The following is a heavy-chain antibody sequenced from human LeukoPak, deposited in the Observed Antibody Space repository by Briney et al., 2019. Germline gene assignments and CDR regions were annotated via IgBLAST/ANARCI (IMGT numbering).Heavy chain of an antibody. V-gene: IGHV1-18*01. CDR3: ARENPYYFGMDV. CDR1: GYTFTSYG. Sequence: ASVKVSCKASGYTFTSYGISWVRQAPGQGLEWMGWISAYNGNTNYAQKLQGRVTMTTDTSTNTAYMELRSLRSDNTAVYYCARENPYYFGMDVWGQGTTVTVSS. J-gene: IGHJ6*02. CDR2: ISAYNGNT.